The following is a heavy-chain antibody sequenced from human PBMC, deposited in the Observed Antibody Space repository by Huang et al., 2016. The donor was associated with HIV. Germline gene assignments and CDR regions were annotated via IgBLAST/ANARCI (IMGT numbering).Heavy chain of an antibody. Sequence: QVHLVQSGAEVKKPGASVKVSCKASGYTFTNYDSNWVRQAPGRGLEWMGWMNPNTGNPGFAQSFQGRVTMTRKTSITTAYMELTSLTSEDTAVYYCARSAYGDLDYWGLGTLVIVSS. CDR3: ARSAYGDLDY. J-gene: IGHJ4*02. CDR2: MNPNTGNP. V-gene: IGHV1-8*02. D-gene: IGHD4-17*01. CDR1: GYTFTNYD.